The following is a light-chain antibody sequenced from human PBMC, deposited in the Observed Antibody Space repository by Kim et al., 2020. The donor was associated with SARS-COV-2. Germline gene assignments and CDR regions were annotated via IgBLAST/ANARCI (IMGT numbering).Light chain of an antibody. V-gene: IGLV3-1*01. J-gene: IGLJ3*02. CDR1: KLGDKY. Sequence: VSPGQTASITCSGDKLGDKYACWYQQKPGQSPVLVIYQDNKRPSGIPERFSGSNSGNTATLTISGTQAMDEADYYCQAWDSSTAWVFGGGTKVTVL. CDR2: QDN. CDR3: QAWDSSTAWV.